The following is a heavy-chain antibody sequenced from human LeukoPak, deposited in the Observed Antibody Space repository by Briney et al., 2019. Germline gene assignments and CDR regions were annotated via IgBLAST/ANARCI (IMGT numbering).Heavy chain of an antibody. J-gene: IGHJ3*02. CDR2: IYYSGST. CDR1: GGSISSRGYY. V-gene: IGHV4-31*03. Sequence: SQTLSLTCTVSGGSISSRGYYWSWIRQHPGKGLEWIEYIYYSGSTYHNPSLKSRITISLDTSKNQLSLKMNSVTAADTAVYYCARAGTVVVSANDYVAFDIWGQGTMVTVSS. CDR3: ARAGTVVVSANDYVAFDI. D-gene: IGHD2-15*01.